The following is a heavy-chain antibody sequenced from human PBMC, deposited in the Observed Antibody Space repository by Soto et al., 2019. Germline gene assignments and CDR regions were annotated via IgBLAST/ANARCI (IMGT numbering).Heavy chain of an antibody. CDR3: ANDTRANYYYGMDV. Sequence: QVQLVESGGGVVQPGRSLRLSCAASGFTFSSYGMHWVRQAPGKGLEWVAVISYDGSNKCNADSVKGRFTISRDNSKNTMNLQMNSLRAEDTAVYYCANDTRANYYYGMDVWGQGTTVTVSS. CDR2: ISYDGSNK. J-gene: IGHJ6*02. V-gene: IGHV3-30*18. CDR1: GFTFSSYG.